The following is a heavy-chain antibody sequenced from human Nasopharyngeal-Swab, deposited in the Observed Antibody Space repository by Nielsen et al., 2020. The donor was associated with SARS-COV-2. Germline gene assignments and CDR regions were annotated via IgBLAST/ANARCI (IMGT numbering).Heavy chain of an antibody. D-gene: IGHD2/OR15-2a*01. J-gene: IGHJ4*02. Sequence: GESLKISCAASGFTFINYRMHWVRQAPGKGLGWVSRINGDGSSLNYADFVKGRFTISTDNAKSTLYLEMNSLRAEDTAVYYCARGRGSSTSMIGYWGQGTLVTVSS. CDR3: ARGRGSSTSMIGY. V-gene: IGHV3-74*01. CDR2: INGDGSSL. CDR1: GFTFINYR.